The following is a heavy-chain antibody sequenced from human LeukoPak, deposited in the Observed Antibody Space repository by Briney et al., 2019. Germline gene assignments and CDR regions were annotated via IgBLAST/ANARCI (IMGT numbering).Heavy chain of an antibody. CDR3: ARGHGGSDY. V-gene: IGHV4-59*01. CDR1: GGSINSFY. CDR2: IYYTGST. Sequence: PSETLSLTCTVSGGSINSFYWSWIRQPPGKGLECIGYIYYTGSTNYNPSLKSRVTISVDTSKNQFSLKLSSVTAADTAVYYCARGHGGSDYRGQGTLVTVSS. J-gene: IGHJ4*02. D-gene: IGHD3-10*01.